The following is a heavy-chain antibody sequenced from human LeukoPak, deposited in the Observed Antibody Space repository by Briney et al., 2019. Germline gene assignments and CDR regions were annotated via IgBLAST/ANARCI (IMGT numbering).Heavy chain of an antibody. V-gene: IGHV4-34*01. Sequence: SETLSLTCAVYGGXFSGYYCSWIRQPPGKGLEWIGEINHSGSTNYNPSLKSRVTISVDTSKNQFSLNLSSVTAADTAVYFCARGRYSFGYWGQGTLVTVSS. CDR2: INHSGST. CDR1: GGXFSGYY. D-gene: IGHD5-18*01. CDR3: ARGRYSFGY. J-gene: IGHJ4*02.